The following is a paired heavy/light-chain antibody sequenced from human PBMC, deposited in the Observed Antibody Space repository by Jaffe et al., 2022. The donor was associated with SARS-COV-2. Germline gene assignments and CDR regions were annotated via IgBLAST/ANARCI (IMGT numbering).Light chain of an antibody. CDR3: LQDYNYPLT. CDR2: AAS. V-gene: IGKV1-6*01. Sequence: AIQMTQSPSSLSASVGDRVTITCRASQGIRNDLGWYQQKPGKAPKLLIYAASSLQSGVPSRFSGSGSGTDFTLTISSLQPEDFATYYCLQDYNYPLTFGQGTKVEIK. CDR1: QGIRND. J-gene: IGKJ1*01.
Heavy chain of an antibody. D-gene: IGHD1-26*01. V-gene: IGHV3-23*01. Sequence: EVQLLESGGGLVQPGGSLRLSCAASGFTFSSYAMSWVRQAPGKGLEWVSAISGSGGSTYYADSVKGRFTISRDNSKNTLYLQMNSLRAEDTAVYYCAKKRGWELSVWGQGTTVTVSS. J-gene: IGHJ6*02. CDR3: AKKRGWELSV. CDR1: GFTFSSYA. CDR2: ISGSGGST.